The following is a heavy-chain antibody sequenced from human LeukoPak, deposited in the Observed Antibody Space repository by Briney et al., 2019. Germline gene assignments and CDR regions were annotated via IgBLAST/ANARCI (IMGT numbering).Heavy chain of an antibody. J-gene: IGHJ5*01. V-gene: IGHV4-59*01. Sequence: LXXTXXVSSGSXTGYYWSWIRQPPGKGLEWIAYVYATGTTNYNPSLKTRATISIDTSKNQLSLTLTSLTATDTAVYYCARVGSGGAWFDFWGQGALVSISS. D-gene: IGHD6-19*01. CDR3: ARVGSGGAWFDF. CDR1: SGSXTGYY. CDR2: VYATGTT.